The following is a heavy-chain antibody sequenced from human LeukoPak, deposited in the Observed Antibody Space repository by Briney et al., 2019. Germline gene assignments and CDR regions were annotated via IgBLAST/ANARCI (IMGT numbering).Heavy chain of an antibody. CDR1: GFTFSSHG. CDR2: IWYDGTNK. CDR3: AKDRSESLDY. D-gene: IGHD1-26*01. Sequence: PGRSLRLSCAASGFTFSSHGMHWVRQAPGKGLERVAVIWYDGTNKYYADSAKGRFTISRDNSNNTLYLQMNNLRAEVTVVYCCAKDRSESLDYWGQGTLVTVSS. V-gene: IGHV3-33*06. J-gene: IGHJ4*02.